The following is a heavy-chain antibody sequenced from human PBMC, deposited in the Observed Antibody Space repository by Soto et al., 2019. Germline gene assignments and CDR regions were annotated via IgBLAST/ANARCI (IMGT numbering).Heavy chain of an antibody. V-gene: IGHV1-18*01. CDR3: ARDQGITAFGVYSMYYYGMDV. J-gene: IGHJ6*02. D-gene: IGHD3-3*01. CDR1: GYTFTNSG. Sequence: QVQLVQSGAEVKKPGASVKVSCKASGYTFTNSGISWVRQAPGQGLEWMGWISTDNGNTNYAQHLEGRGRMTTDTATSTAYMDVRSLRSDDTDVYYCARDQGITAFGVYSMYYYGMDVWGQGTTVTVSS. CDR2: ISTDNGNT.